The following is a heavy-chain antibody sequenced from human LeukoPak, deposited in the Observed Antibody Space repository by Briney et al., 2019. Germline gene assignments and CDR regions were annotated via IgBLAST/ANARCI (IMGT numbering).Heavy chain of an antibody. V-gene: IGHV4-34*01. J-gene: IGHJ4*02. Sequence: SETLSLTCAVYGGSFSGYYWSWIRQPPGKGLEWIGEINHSGSTNYNPSLKSRVTISVDTSKNQFSLKLSSVTAADTAVYYCASSPLWAGTYYFDYWGQGTLVTVSS. CDR3: ASSPLWAGTYYFDY. CDR1: GGSFSGYY. CDR2: INHSGST. D-gene: IGHD6-19*01.